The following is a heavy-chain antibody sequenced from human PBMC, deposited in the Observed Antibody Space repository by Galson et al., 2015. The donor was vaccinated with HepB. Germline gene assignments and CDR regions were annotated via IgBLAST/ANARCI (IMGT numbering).Heavy chain of an antibody. Sequence: SLRLSCAASGFTFSSSSMNWVRQAPGKGLEWVSSISSSSSYIYYADSVKGRFTTSRDNAKNALYLQMNSLRAEDTAVYYCARDRPTGTTGSMDVWGQGTTVTVSS. CDR3: ARDRPTGTTGSMDV. CDR1: GFTFSSSS. J-gene: IGHJ6*02. CDR2: ISSSSSYI. D-gene: IGHD1-1*01. V-gene: IGHV3-21*01.